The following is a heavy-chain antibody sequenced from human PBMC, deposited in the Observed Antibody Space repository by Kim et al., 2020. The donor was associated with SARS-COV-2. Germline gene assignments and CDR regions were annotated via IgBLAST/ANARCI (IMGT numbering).Heavy chain of an antibody. D-gene: IGHD1-26*01. V-gene: IGHV3-74*01. CDR2: INTDGRTT. Sequence: GGSLRLSCAASGFNFTSYWMHWVRQAPGKGLMWVSRINTDGRTTNYADSVKGRFTISRDDARNTLYLQMDSLRAEDSAVYYCARAGSYRFDYWGQVTLVTVSS. CDR1: GFNFTSYW. J-gene: IGHJ4*02. CDR3: ARAGSYRFDY.